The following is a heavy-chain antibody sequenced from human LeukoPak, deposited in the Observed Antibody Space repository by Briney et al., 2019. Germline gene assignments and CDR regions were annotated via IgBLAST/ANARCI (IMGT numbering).Heavy chain of an antibody. Sequence: GRSLRLSCAASGFTFSSYSMNWVRQAPGKGLEWVSYISSSSSTIYYADSVKGRFTISRDNAKNSLYLQMNSLRAEDTAVYYCARETSTLYSSGWYWFDPWGQGTLVTVSS. V-gene: IGHV3-48*04. CDR3: ARETSTLYSSGWYWFDP. CDR1: GFTFSSYS. D-gene: IGHD6-19*01. J-gene: IGHJ5*02. CDR2: ISSSSSTI.